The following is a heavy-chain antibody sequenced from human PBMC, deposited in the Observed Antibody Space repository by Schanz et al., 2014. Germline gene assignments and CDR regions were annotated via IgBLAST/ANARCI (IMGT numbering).Heavy chain of an antibody. CDR3: ARGGFGEVSYFDY. CDR1: GFTFSSYS. V-gene: IGHV3-48*01. Sequence: EVQLVESGGGLVQPGGSLRLSCAASGFTFSSYSMNWVRQAPGKGLEWVSTIGTSGGTNYAESVKGRFTISRDNSKNTLYLQMNSLRAEDTAVYYCARGGFGEVSYFDYWGQGTLXTVSS. J-gene: IGHJ4*02. D-gene: IGHD3-10*01. CDR2: IGTSGGT.